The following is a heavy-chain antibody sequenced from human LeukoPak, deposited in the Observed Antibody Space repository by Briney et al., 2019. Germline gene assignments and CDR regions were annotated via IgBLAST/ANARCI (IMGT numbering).Heavy chain of an antibody. CDR2: FDPEDGET. Sequence: ASVKVSCKVSGYTLTELSMHWVRQAPGKGLEWMGGFDPEDGETIYAQKFQGRVTMTEDTSTDTAYMELSSLRSEDTAVYYCATGIQLWPDFDYWGQGTLATVSS. D-gene: IGHD5-18*01. CDR3: ATGIQLWPDFDY. CDR1: GYTLTELS. V-gene: IGHV1-24*01. J-gene: IGHJ4*02.